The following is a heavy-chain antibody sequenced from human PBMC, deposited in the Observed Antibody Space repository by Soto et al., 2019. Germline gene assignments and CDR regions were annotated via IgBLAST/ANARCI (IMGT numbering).Heavy chain of an antibody. CDR1: VFTFSGDS. CDR2: ISNSGGAT. Sequence: GSRRRACASSVFTFSGDSRTWFRQPPGEGREGGSVISNSGGATYYANSVKGRFTISRANSTNMLYLQMNRLRAEDTAVYYCAKDEQYSSGSYGMAVWAQGPTV. D-gene: IGHD6-19*01. CDR3: AKDEQYSSGSYGMAV. V-gene: IGHV3-23*01. J-gene: IGHJ6*02.